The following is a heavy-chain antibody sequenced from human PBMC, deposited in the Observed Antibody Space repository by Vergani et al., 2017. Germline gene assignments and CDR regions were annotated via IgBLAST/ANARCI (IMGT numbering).Heavy chain of an antibody. Sequence: QVQLQESGPGLVKPSETLYLTCTVSGGPVSSGSYYWSWIRQPAGKGLEWIGYIYYSGSTNYNPSLKSRGTVSVDTSKNQFSLKLSSVTAADTAVYYCARAWYSSGWVFDYWGQGTLVTVSS. CDR3: ARAWYSSGWVFDY. CDR2: IYYSGST. D-gene: IGHD6-19*01. CDR1: GGPVSSGSYY. J-gene: IGHJ4*02. V-gene: IGHV4-61*10.